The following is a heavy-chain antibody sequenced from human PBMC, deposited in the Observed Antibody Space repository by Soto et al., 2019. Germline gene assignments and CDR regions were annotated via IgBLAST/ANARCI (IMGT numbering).Heavy chain of an antibody. CDR1: GFTVSSNY. Sequence: PGGSLRLSCAASGFTVSSNYMSWVRQAPGKGLEWVSVIYSGGSTYYADSVKGRFTISRDNSKNTLYLQMNSLRAEDTAVYYCARDYTWFGNYYSYGMDVWGQGTTVTVSS. CDR3: ARDYTWFGNYYSYGMDV. J-gene: IGHJ6*02. V-gene: IGHV3-66*01. D-gene: IGHD3-10*01. CDR2: IYSGGST.